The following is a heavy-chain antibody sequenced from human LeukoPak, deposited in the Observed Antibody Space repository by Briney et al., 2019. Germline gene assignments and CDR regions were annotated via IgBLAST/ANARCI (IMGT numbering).Heavy chain of an antibody. V-gene: IGHV1-69*06. D-gene: IGHD5-12*01. CDR1: GGTFSSYA. CDR3: AALYSGYDQFDY. Sequence: GASVKVSCKASGGTFSSYAISWVRQAPGQGLEWMGGIIPIFGTANYAQKFQGRVTITADKSTSTAYMELSSLRSEDTAVYYCAALYSGYDQFDYWGQGTLVTVSS. CDR2: IIPIFGTA. J-gene: IGHJ4*02.